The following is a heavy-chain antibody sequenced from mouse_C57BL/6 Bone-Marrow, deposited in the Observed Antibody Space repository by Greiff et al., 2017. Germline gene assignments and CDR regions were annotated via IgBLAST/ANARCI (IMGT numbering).Heavy chain of an antibody. V-gene: IGHV1-64*01. CDR3: ARSDDYDSHFDY. D-gene: IGHD2-4*01. J-gene: IGHJ2*01. Sequence: VQLQQPGAELVKPGASVKLSCKASGYTFPSYWMHWVKQRPGQGLEWIGMIHPNSGSTNYNEKFKSKATLTVGKSSSTAYMQLSSLTSEDSAVYYCARSDDYDSHFDYWGQGTTRTVAS. CDR1: GYTFPSYW. CDR2: IHPNSGST.